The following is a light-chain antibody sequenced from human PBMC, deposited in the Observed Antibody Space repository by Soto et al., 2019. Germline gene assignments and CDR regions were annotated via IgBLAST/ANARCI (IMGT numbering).Light chain of an antibody. J-gene: IGKJ5*01. V-gene: IGKV1-39*01. CDR1: QSISTY. Sequence: DIQMTQSPSSLSASVGDRVSITCRASQSISTYLNWFHQKPGEAPNLLIYAASTLQSGVPSRFSGSGSGTDFTLTISNLQPEDFATYYCRQSYDHPVTFGQGTRLDIK. CDR2: AAS. CDR3: RQSYDHPVT.